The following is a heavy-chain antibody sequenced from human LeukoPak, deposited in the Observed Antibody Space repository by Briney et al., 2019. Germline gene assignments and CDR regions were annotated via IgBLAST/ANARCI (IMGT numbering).Heavy chain of an antibody. D-gene: IGHD3-22*01. CDR3: ARPHYYDSSGYYSYFDY. V-gene: IGHV3-7*01. CDR1: GFTFSSYW. CDR2: IKQDGSEK. Sequence: PGGSLRLSCAASGFTFSSYWMSWVRQAPGKGLEWVANIKQDGSEKCYVDSVKGRFTISRDNAKNSLYLQMNSLRAEDTAVYYCARPHYYDSSGYYSYFDYWGQGTLVTVSS. J-gene: IGHJ4*02.